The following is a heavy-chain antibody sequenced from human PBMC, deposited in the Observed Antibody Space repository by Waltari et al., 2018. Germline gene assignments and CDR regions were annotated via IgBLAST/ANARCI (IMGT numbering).Heavy chain of an antibody. V-gene: IGHV5-51*01. CDR1: GYSFTSYW. J-gene: IGHJ4*02. Sequence: VQLVQSGAEVKKPGESLKISCKTSGYSFTSYWIGWVRQRPGKGLEWVGVIYPHDPEARYRPSFQGQVTISVDKSINTAFLQWSSQKASDTAIYYCARQNYGSRNDRDYYFDFWGQGTLVTVSS. D-gene: IGHD3-10*01. CDR2: IYPHDPEA. CDR3: ARQNYGSRNDRDYYFDF.